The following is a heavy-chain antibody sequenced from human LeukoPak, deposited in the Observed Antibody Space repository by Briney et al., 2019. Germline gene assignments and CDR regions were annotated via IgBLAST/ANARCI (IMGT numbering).Heavy chain of an antibody. V-gene: IGHV3-15*01. D-gene: IGHD6-19*01. Sequence: GGSLRLSCAASGFTFSDAYMHWVRQAPGMGPEGVGRSKKKADGATPDYAEPVKGRFTISRDDSKNTLYLQLNSLKTEDTAVYFCTTPLYSTAWYNAFDIWGQGTMVTVSS. CDR3: TTPLYSTAWYNAFDI. J-gene: IGHJ3*02. CDR1: GFTFSDAY. CDR2: SKKKADGATP.